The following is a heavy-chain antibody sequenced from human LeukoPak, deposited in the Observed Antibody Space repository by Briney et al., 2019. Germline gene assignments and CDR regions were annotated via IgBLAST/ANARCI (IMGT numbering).Heavy chain of an antibody. D-gene: IGHD1/OR15-1a*01. J-gene: IGHJ5*02. Sequence: PGGSLRLSCAASGFTFSSYGMHWVRQAPGKGLEWVAVIWYDGSNKFYADSVKGRFTISRDNSKNTLYLQMNSLRAEDTAVYYCAGTKTAPNWFDPWGQGTLVTVSS. CDR3: AGTKTAPNWFDP. V-gene: IGHV3-33*01. CDR2: IWYDGSNK. CDR1: GFTFSSYG.